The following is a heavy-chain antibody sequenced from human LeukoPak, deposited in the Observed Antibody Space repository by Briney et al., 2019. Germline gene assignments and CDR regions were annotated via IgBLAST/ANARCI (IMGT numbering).Heavy chain of an antibody. D-gene: IGHD1-26*01. CDR1: GGSISSYY. CDR2: IFNSGTT. J-gene: IGHJ5*02. Sequence: SETLCLTCSVSGGSISSYYWGWIRQPPGKGLEWIGSIFNSGTTYYNPSLKSRVTISVDTSKNQFSLKLNSVTAADTAVYYCARHGSYYFWFDPWGQGTLVTVSS. V-gene: IGHV4-39*01. CDR3: ARHGSYYFWFDP.